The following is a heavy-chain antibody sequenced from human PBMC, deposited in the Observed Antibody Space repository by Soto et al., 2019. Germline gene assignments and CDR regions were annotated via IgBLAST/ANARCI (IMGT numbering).Heavy chain of an antibody. V-gene: IGHV4-59*11. CDR3: ARGGWSLDY. J-gene: IGHJ4*02. CDR1: GGSIISHY. D-gene: IGHD2-15*01. CDR2: IHYTGST. Sequence: QVQLQESGPGLVKPSETLSLTCSVSGGSIISHYWSWIRQPPGKGLEWIGYIHYTGSTDYSPSLKNRLSISVDTSKNQFSLKLSSVTAADTAVYYCARGGWSLDYWGQGTLVTVSS.